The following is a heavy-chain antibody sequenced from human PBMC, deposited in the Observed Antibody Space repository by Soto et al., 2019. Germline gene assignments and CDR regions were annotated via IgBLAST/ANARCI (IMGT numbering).Heavy chain of an antibody. CDR3: ARDPPYGSSWYPLDY. CDR1: GYTFTSYG. CDR2: ISAYNGNT. Sequence: ASVKVSCKASGYTFTSYGISWVRQAPGQGLEWMGWISAYNGNTNYAQKLQGRVTMTTDTSTSTAYMELRSLRSDDTAVYYCARDPPYGSSWYPLDYCGQGTLVTVSS. J-gene: IGHJ4*02. D-gene: IGHD6-13*01. V-gene: IGHV1-18*04.